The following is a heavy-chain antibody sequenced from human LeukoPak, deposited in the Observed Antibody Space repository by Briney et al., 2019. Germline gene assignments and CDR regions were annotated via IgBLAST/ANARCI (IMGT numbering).Heavy chain of an antibody. CDR2: ISGSGGST. Sequence: GGSLRPSCAASGFTFSSYAMSWVRQAPGKGLEWVSAISGSGGSTYYADSVKGRFTISRDNSKNTLYLQMNSLRAEDTAVYYCAKGRSSFMVRGVILGAFDYWGQGTLVTVSS. D-gene: IGHD3-10*01. CDR3: AKGRSSFMVRGVILGAFDY. V-gene: IGHV3-23*01. CDR1: GFTFSSYA. J-gene: IGHJ4*02.